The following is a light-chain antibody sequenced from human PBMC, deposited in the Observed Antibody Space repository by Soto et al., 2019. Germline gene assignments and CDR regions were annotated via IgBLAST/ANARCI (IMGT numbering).Light chain of an antibody. CDR2: AAS. CDR1: RSLLSSSGYNY. J-gene: IGKJ1*01. Sequence: DVVMTQSPLSLPVTPGAPASISCRSSRSLLSSSGYNYLNWYLQKPGQSPQLRIYAASSLQSGVPSRLSGSGSGTDFTLTISRLEPEDFAVYYCQQYGSSGTFGQGTKVDIK. V-gene: IGKV2-28*01. CDR3: QQYGSSGT.